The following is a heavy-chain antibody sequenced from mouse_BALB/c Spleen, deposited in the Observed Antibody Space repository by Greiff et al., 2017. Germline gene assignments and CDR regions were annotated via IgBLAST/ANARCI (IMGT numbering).Heavy chain of an antibody. CDR1: GFTFSSFG. J-gene: IGHJ1*01. CDR3: ARFDGYYRYFDV. D-gene: IGHD2-3*01. CDR2: ISSGSSTI. V-gene: IGHV5-17*02. Sequence: EVKLVESGGGLVQPGGSRKLSCAASGFTFSSFGMHWVRQAPEKGLEWVAYISSGSSTIYYADTVKGRFTISRDNPKNTLFLQMTSLRSEDTAMYYCARFDGYYRYFDVWGAGTTVTVSS.